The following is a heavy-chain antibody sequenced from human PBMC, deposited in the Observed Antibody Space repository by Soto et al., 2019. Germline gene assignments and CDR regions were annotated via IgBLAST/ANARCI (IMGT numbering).Heavy chain of an antibody. D-gene: IGHD6-6*01. CDR2: IIPIFGKA. V-gene: IGHV1-69*13. J-gene: IGHJ4*02. CDR3: ARAPFPYSSSPLPHFYFYD. Sequence: SSVKVSWKCAGGNFSSYAISWVRQSPGQGLEWMGGIIPIFGKANYPQKFQGRVTITADESTSTAYMELSSMRSEDTAVYYCARAPFPYSSSPLPHFYFYDWGQGTLVTVSS. CDR1: GGNFSSYA.